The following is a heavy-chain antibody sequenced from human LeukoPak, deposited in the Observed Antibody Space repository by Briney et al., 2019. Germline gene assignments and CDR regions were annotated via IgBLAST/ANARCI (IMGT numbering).Heavy chain of an antibody. V-gene: IGHV3-53*01. CDR1: GFTVSSNY. J-gene: IGHJ4*02. D-gene: IGHD6-6*01. CDR2: INSGGTT. CDR3: ARGCSSSSWSLFDY. Sequence: PGGSLRLSCAASGFTVSSNYMSWVRQAPGKGLEWVSLINSGGTTYYADSVKGRFTISRDNSKNTLYLQMNSLRAEDTAVYYCARGCSSSSWSLFDYWGQGTLVTVSS.